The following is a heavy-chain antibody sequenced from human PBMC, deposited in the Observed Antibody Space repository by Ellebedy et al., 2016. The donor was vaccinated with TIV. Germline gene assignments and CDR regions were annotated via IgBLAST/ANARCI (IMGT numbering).Heavy chain of an antibody. D-gene: IGHD2-21*02. CDR1: GGSIRSYY. J-gene: IGHJ4*02. CDR2: IFYTWST. V-gene: IGHV4-59*12. CDR3: ARMRYCGGDCWYFDY. Sequence: MPSETLSLTCTVSGGSIRSYYWRWIRQPPGKGREWIGSIFYTWSTSYNPSLKSRVTISVDTSKNQFSLKLSSVTAADTAVYYCARMRYCGGDCWYFDYWGQGTLVTVSS.